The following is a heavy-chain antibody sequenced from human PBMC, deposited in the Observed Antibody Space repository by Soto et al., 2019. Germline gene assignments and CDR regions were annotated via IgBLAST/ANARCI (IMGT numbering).Heavy chain of an antibody. Sequence: QLQLQESGPGLVKPSETLSLTCTVSGDSISNSDYYWSWIRQPPGQGLECIGSIYHSGAAYYPPSLKSRVAISIDTSKNQFSLPVSSVTAADTAVYYCARRRRDSSGYYYLDYWGQGTLVTVSS. CDR3: ARRRRDSSGYYYLDY. J-gene: IGHJ4*02. CDR1: GDSISNSDYY. V-gene: IGHV4-39*01. D-gene: IGHD3-22*01. CDR2: IYHSGAA.